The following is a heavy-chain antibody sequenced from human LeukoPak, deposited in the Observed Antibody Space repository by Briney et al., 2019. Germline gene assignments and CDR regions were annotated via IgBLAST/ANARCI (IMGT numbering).Heavy chain of an antibody. CDR1: GYSISSGYY. Sequence: KSSETLSLTCAVSGYSISSGYYWGWIRQPPGKGLEWIGSIYHSGSTYYNPSLKSRVTISIDTSKNQFSLKLYSVTAADTALYYCARYTRGTYYFDSWGQRTLVTVSS. CDR3: ARYTRGTYYFDS. D-gene: IGHD3-10*01. J-gene: IGHJ4*02. CDR2: IYHSGST. V-gene: IGHV4-38-2*01.